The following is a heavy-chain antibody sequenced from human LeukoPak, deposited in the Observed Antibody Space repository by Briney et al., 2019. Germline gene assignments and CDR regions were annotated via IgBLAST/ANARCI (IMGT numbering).Heavy chain of an antibody. D-gene: IGHD2-8*02. CDR1: GFTFSDYA. CDR3: AKEGLLGGYYFDL. J-gene: IGHJ4*02. CDR2: IGATAGDT. Sequence: GGSLRLSCAASGFTFSDYAMSWVRQAPGKGLGWVSAIGATAGDTYYADSVKGRFTVSRDNSRDTVYLQMDSLGAEDTAIYYCAKEGLLGGYYFDLWGQGALVTVSS. V-gene: IGHV3-23*01.